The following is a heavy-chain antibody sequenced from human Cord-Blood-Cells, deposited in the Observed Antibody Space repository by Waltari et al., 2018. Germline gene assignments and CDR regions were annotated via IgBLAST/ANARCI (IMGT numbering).Heavy chain of an antibody. V-gene: IGHV1-2*02. D-gene: IGHD3-22*01. J-gene: IGHJ4*02. CDR1: GYTFTGYY. Sequence: QVQLVQSGAEVKNPGASVKVSCQASGYTFTGYYMHWVRHAPGQGLEWMGWINPNSGGTNYAQKFQGRVTMTRDTSISTAYMELSRLRSDDTAVYYCARGTYYYDSSGYYYFDYWGQGTLVTVSS. CDR2: INPNSGGT. CDR3: ARGTYYYDSSGYYYFDY.